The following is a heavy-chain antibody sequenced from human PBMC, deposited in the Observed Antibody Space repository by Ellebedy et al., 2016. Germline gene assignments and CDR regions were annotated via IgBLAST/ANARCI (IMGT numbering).Heavy chain of an antibody. J-gene: IGHJ4*02. CDR2: IDPSDSYT. Sequence: GESLKISCKGSGYSFTSFWISWVRQTPGKGLEWMGKIDPSDSYTNYSPSFQGHVSISADQSSNTAYLQWSSLKASDTAMYYCARLLSLDGDDFWGQGTLVTVSS. CDR3: ARLLSLDGDDF. CDR1: GYSFTSFW. V-gene: IGHV5-10-1*01. D-gene: IGHD2-21*01.